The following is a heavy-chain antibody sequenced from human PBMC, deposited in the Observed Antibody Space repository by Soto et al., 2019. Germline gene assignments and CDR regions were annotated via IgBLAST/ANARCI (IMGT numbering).Heavy chain of an antibody. D-gene: IGHD2-21*01. CDR3: AASCVACGGFNYYGMDV. Sequence: QVQLQESGPGLVKPSQTLSLTCTVSGGSISSGGYYWYWIRQHPGKGLEWIGYIYYSGTTYYNPSLKSLVTISVVTSTNQFSLKLSSVTAADTAVYYCAASCVACGGFNYYGMDVWGQGTTVTVSS. CDR2: IYYSGTT. V-gene: IGHV4-31*01. CDR1: GGSISSGGYY. J-gene: IGHJ6*02.